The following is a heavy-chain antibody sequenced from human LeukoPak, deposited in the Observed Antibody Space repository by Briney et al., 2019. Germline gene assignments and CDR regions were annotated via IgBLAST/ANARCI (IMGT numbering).Heavy chain of an antibody. J-gene: IGHJ4*02. V-gene: IGHV3-66*01. D-gene: IGHD4-17*01. CDR3: AEGTVSLFDY. CDR1: EFSVGSNY. Sequence: GGSLRLSCAASEFSVGSNYMTWVRQAPGKGLEWVSLIYSGGSTYYADSVKGRFTISRDNSKNTLYLQMNSLRAEDTAVYYCAEGTVSLFDYWGQGTLVTVSS. CDR2: IYSGGST.